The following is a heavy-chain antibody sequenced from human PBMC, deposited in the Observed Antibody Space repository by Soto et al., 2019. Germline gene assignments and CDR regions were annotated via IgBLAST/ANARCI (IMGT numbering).Heavy chain of an antibody. V-gene: IGHV1-58*01. CDR3: ARARRAYYYDSSGYYSGYYFDY. CDR2: IVVGSGNT. Sequence: ASVKVSCKASGFTFTSSAVQWVRQARGQRLEWIGWIVVGSGNTNYAQKFQERVTITRDTSTSTVYMELSSLRSEDTAVYYCARARRAYYYDSSGYYSGYYFDYWGQGTLFTVSS. J-gene: IGHJ4*02. D-gene: IGHD3-22*01. CDR1: GFTFTSSA.